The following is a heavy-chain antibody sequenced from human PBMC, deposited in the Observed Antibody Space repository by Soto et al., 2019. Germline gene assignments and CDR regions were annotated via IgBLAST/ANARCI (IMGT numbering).Heavy chain of an antibody. CDR1: EFSFDDYA. CDR2: ITYTGVST. Sequence: PGGSLRLSCAASEFSFDDYAMSWVRQAPGKGLEWVSSITYTGVSTYYVDSVKGRFTISRDNSKDTLYLQMNSLRAEDTAKYYCAKASVWYPYFDSWGQGTLVTVSS. J-gene: IGHJ4*02. CDR3: AKASVWYPYFDS. V-gene: IGHV3-23*01. D-gene: IGHD6-13*01.